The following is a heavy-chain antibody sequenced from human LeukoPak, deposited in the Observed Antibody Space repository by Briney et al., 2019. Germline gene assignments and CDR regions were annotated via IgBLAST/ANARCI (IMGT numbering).Heavy chain of an antibody. CDR3: AKDEAPAAGSWNYYYGMDV. Sequence: SLRLSRVASGFTFSSYAMSWVRQAPGKGLEWVSAIGGSGGSTYYADSVKGRFTVSRDDFKNTLYLQMNSLRVEDTAVYYCAKDEAPAAGSWNYYYGMDVWGQGTTVTVSS. D-gene: IGHD6-13*01. V-gene: IGHV3-23*01. CDR2: IGGSGGST. CDR1: GFTFSSYA. J-gene: IGHJ6*01.